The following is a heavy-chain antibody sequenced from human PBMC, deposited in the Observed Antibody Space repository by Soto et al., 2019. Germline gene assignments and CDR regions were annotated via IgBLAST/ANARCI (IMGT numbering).Heavy chain of an antibody. CDR1: GGTFSSYA. CDR2: IIPIFGTA. V-gene: IGHV1-69*01. D-gene: IGHD3-22*01. CDR3: ARADDSSGYSTDAFDL. Sequence: QMQLVQSGAEVKKPGSSVKVSCKASGGTFSSYAISWVRQAPGQGLEWMGGIIPIFGTANYAHKFQGRVTIPADEYTSTADMELSSLRSEDTAVYYCARADDSSGYSTDAFDLWGQGTMVTVSS. J-gene: IGHJ3*01.